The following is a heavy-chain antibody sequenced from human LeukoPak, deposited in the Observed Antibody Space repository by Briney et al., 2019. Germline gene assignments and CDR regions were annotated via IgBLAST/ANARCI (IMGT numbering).Heavy chain of an antibody. V-gene: IGHV3-23*01. CDR1: GFTFSSYA. D-gene: IGHD3-22*01. J-gene: IGHJ4*02. Sequence: PGGSLRLSCAASGFTFSSYAMSWVRQAPGKGLEWVSSISGSGGSTYYADSVKGRFTISRDNSKNTLYLQMNSLRAEDTAVYYCAKVITMIVVVIPPFEYWGQGTLVTVSS. CDR2: ISGSGGST. CDR3: AKVITMIVVVIPPFEY.